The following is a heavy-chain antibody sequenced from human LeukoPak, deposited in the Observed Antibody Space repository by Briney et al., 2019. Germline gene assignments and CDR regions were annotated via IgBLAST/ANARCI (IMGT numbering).Heavy chain of an antibody. J-gene: IGHJ4*02. CDR1: GGSFSGYY. V-gene: IGHV4-34*01. Sequence: SETLSLTCAVYGGSFSGYYWSWIRQPPGKGLEWIGEINHSGSTNYNPSLKSRVTISADTSKNQFSLKLSSVTAADTAVYYCARDPTAMVLFDYWGQGTLVTVSS. D-gene: IGHD5-18*01. CDR2: INHSGST. CDR3: ARDPTAMVLFDY.